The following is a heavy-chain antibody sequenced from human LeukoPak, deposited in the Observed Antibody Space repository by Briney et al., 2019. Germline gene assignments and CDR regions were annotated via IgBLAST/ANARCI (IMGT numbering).Heavy chain of an antibody. V-gene: IGHV4-4*02. CDR2: IYYNENT. CDR1: GDSIDSRNW. J-gene: IGHJ4*02. D-gene: IGHD6-13*01. CDR3: ARDPVAAAGTAFDY. Sequence: PSGTLSLTCAVSGDSIDSRNWWSWVRQPPGKGLEWLAEIYYNENTNYNPSLKSRVTISMDRSRSQFSMKLNSVTAADTAVYYCARDPVAAAGTAFDYWGQGVLVTVSS.